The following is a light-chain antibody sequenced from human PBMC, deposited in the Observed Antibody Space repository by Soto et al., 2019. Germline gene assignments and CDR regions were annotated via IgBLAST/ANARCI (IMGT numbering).Light chain of an antibody. Sequence: EIVLTQSPATLSLSPGEIATLSCRASPSGTTFLAWYQQKPGQAPRLLIYGSFNRATCIPARFSGSGSGTDFTLTISSLDPEDSASYYCQQRNTWPPVTFGQGTRLEIK. CDR3: QQRNTWPPVT. CDR2: GSF. V-gene: IGKV3-11*01. CDR1: PSGTTF. J-gene: IGKJ5*01.